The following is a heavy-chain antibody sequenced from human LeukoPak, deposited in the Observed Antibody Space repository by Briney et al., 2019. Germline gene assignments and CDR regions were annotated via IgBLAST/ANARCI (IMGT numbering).Heavy chain of an antibody. CDR1: GFTFSSYA. V-gene: IGHV3-23*01. D-gene: IGHD3-10*01. Sequence: GGSLRLSCAASGFTFSSYAMGWVRQAPGKGLEWVSAISGSGGSTYYADSVKGRFTISRDNSKNTLYLQMNSLRAEDTAVYYCAKDGSEVLLWFGELSNWSDPWGQGTLVTVSS. J-gene: IGHJ5*02. CDR2: ISGSGGST. CDR3: AKDGSEVLLWFGELSNWSDP.